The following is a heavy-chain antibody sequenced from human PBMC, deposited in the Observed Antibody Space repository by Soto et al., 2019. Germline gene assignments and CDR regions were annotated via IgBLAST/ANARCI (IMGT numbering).Heavy chain of an antibody. CDR1: VFTFISYA. Sequence: PGWSLRLSCASSVFTFISYAMHWVRQAPGKGLEWVTVISYDGSNKYYADSVKGRFTISRDNSKNTLYLQMNSLRAEDTAVYYCAKDTRRDDYGDYRWFDPWGQGTLVTVSS. V-gene: IGHV3-30*18. CDR2: ISYDGSNK. J-gene: IGHJ5*02. D-gene: IGHD4-17*01. CDR3: AKDTRRDDYGDYRWFDP.